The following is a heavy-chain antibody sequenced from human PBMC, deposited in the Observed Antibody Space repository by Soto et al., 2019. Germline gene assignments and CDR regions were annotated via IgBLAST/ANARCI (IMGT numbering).Heavy chain of an antibody. CDR1: GFTFSSYA. D-gene: IGHD3-10*01. CDR3: VRRITMVRGVIITGYYFDY. CDR2: ISGSGGST. J-gene: IGHJ4*02. Sequence: PGGSLRLSCAASGFTFSSYAMSWVRQAPGKGLEWVSAISGSGGSTYYADSVKGRFTISRDNSKNTLYLQMNSLRAEDTAVYYCVRRITMVRGVIITGYYFDYWGQGTLVTVSS. V-gene: IGHV3-23*01.